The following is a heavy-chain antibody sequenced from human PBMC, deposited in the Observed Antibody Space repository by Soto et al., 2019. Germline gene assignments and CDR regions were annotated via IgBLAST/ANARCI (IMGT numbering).Heavy chain of an antibody. J-gene: IGHJ4*02. CDR3: TTGWTFDF. V-gene: IGHV3-15*01. Sequence: EVQLVESGGGLVKPGGSLRLSCAASGLTFTNAWTNWVRQAPGKGLEWVGRIKSKSDGGTTDYAAPVKGRFTISRDDSKSTVSLQMNSLKTEDTGVYYCTTGWTFDFWGQGTLVTVSS. CDR2: IKSKSDGGTT. CDR1: GLTFTNAW. D-gene: IGHD2-15*01.